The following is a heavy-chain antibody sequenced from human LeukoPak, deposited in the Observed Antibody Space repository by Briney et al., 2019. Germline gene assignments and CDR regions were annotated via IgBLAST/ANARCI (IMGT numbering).Heavy chain of an antibody. J-gene: IGHJ6*02. CDR3: ARGLNYYYGMDV. CDR2: INSDGSST. CDR1: GFTFSSYW. Sequence: PGGSLGLSCAASGFTFSSYWMHWVRQAPGKGLVWVSRINSDGSSTSYADSVKGRFTISRDNAKNTLYLQMNSLRAEDTAVYYCARGLNYYYGMDVWGQGTTVTVSS. D-gene: IGHD2-21*02. V-gene: IGHV3-74*01.